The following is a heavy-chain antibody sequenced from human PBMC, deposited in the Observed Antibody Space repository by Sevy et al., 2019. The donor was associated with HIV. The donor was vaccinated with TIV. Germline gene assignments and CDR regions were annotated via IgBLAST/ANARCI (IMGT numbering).Heavy chain of an antibody. V-gene: IGHV3-49*04. D-gene: IGHD1-26*01. CDR2: FKNKALDGQL. Sequence: GGSLRLSCTTSGFNFGDFTMNWVRQAPGKGLEWVAFFKNKALDGQLNYAASVKGRFTILRDDPKGIAYLQMNDRKSEDTGVYYCTRWKREHTTFDYWGQGALVTVSS. CDR1: GFNFGDFT. CDR3: TRWKREHTTFDY. J-gene: IGHJ4*02.